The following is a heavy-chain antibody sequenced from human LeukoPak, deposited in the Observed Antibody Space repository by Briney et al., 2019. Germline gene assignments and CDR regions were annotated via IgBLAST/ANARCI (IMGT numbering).Heavy chain of an antibody. CDR1: GYTFTSYD. V-gene: IGHV1-8*01. Sequence: ASVKVSCKASGYTFTSYDINWVRQATGQGLEWMGWMNPNSGNTGYAQKFQGRVTMTRNTSVSTAYMELSSLRSEDTAVYYCARGRRASITIFGYPTPNDYWGQGTLVTVSS. CDR3: ARGRRASITIFGYPTPNDY. D-gene: IGHD3-3*01. CDR2: MNPNSGNT. J-gene: IGHJ4*02.